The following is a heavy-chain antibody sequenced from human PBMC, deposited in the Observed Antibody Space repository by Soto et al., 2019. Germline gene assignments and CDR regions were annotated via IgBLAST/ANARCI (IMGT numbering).Heavy chain of an antibody. CDR2: ISSDGSST. CDR3: ARVPATAVAGPHYFDN. Sequence: GPLSPYSAAPRFSVTWNCKHQGRGASGRGLVWVSRISSDGSSTHYADSVKGRFTISRDNAKNTLYLQMNSRRAEDTAVYYCARVPATAVAGPHYFDNWGQGTLVTVSS. CDR1: RFSVTWNC. V-gene: IGHV3-74*01. D-gene: IGHD6-19*01. J-gene: IGHJ4*02.